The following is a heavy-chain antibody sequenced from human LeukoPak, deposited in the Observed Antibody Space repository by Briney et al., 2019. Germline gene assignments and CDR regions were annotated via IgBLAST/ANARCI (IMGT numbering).Heavy chain of an antibody. V-gene: IGHV1-46*01. Sequence: ASVKVSCKTSGYTFTDYNLHWVRQAPGQRLEWMGIIKPSGGDTSYAQTFQGRVFMTRDTSTSTVYMELRSLRSDDTAVYYCASYDILTGRSGYWGQGTLVTVSS. CDR1: GYTFTDYN. CDR3: ASYDILTGRSGY. J-gene: IGHJ4*02. CDR2: IKPSGGDT. D-gene: IGHD3-9*01.